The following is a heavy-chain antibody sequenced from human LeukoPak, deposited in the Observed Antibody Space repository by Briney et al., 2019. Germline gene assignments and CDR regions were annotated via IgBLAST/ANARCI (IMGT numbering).Heavy chain of an antibody. Sequence: GGSLRLSCAASGFTVSSNYMSWVRQAPGKGLEWVSVLYSGGTTYYADSVKGRFTISRDNSKNTLYLQMNSLRAEDTVVYYCARPRRDGYNDAFDIWGQGTVVTVSS. CDR1: GFTVSSNY. D-gene: IGHD5-24*01. V-gene: IGHV3-53*01. CDR3: ARPRRDGYNDAFDI. CDR2: LYSGGTT. J-gene: IGHJ3*02.